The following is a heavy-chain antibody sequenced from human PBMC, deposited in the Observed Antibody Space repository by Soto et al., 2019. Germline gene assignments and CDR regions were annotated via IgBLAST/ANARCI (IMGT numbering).Heavy chain of an antibody. CDR2: IYYSGST. V-gene: IGHV4-59*01. J-gene: IGHJ5*02. CDR1: GGSISSYY. CDR3: ARDVTGYSSGWYIRWFDP. D-gene: IGHD6-19*01. Sequence: SETLSLTCTVSGGSISSYYWSWIRQPPGKGLEWIGYIYYSGSTNYNPSLKSRVTISVDTSKNQFSLKLSSVTAADTAVYYCARDVTGYSSGWYIRWFDPWGQGTLVTVSS.